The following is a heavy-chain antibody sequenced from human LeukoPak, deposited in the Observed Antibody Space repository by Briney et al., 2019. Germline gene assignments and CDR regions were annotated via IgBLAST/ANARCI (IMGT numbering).Heavy chain of an antibody. V-gene: IGHV4-61*05. Sequence: PSETPSLTCTVSGGSISSSSYYWGWIRQPPGKGLEWIGYIYYSGSTNYNPSLKSRVTISVDTSKNQFSLKLSSVTAADTAVYYCARGPHDSSGYYYDYWGQGTLVTVSS. J-gene: IGHJ4*02. CDR2: IYYSGST. CDR1: GGSISSSSYY. CDR3: ARGPHDSSGYYYDY. D-gene: IGHD3-22*01.